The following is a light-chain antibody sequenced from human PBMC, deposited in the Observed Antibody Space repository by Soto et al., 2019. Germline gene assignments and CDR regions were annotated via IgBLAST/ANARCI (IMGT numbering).Light chain of an antibody. CDR2: ATS. V-gene: IGKV1-39*01. CDR3: QQTYVAPVT. Sequence: DIQMTXSPXXXXASVGERVTITCRASQNIKSFLNWYQQKPGKAPKLLIYATSSVQSGVPARFSGGRSGTDFSLSISSLQPEDFATYYCQQTYVAPVTFGGGTKVEI. CDR1: QNIKSF. J-gene: IGKJ4*01.